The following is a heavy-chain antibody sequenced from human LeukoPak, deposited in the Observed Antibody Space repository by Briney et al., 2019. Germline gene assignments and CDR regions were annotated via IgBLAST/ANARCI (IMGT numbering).Heavy chain of an antibody. CDR2: IWQDGSNK. CDR1: GFTFSNYG. V-gene: IGHV3-33*01. Sequence: GRSLRLSCAASGFTFSNYGMHWVRQVPGKGLEWVAVIWQDGSNKDYADFVKGRFTISRDNSKNTLYLQMNSLRGEDAAVYYCARGSPYYFDYWGQGTLVTVSS. D-gene: IGHD3-10*01. CDR3: ARGSPYYFDY. J-gene: IGHJ4*02.